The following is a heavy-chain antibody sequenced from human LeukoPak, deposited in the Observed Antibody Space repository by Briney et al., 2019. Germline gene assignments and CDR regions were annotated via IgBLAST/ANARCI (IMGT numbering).Heavy chain of an antibody. V-gene: IGHV3-30*18. CDR3: AKRIVGPYFYYFDY. CDR2: ISYDGSSK. J-gene: IGHJ4*02. Sequence: GGSLRLSCAASGYTFSSYGMHWVRQAPGKGLEWVAVISYDGSSKYYADSVKGRFTISRDNSKNTLYLQMNSLRAEDTAVYYCAKRIVGPYFYYFDYWGQGTLVTVSS. CDR1: GYTFSSYG. D-gene: IGHD1-26*01.